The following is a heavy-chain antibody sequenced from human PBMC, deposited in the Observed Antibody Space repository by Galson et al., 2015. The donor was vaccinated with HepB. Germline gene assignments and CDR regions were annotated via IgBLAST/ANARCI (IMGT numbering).Heavy chain of an antibody. Sequence: SLRLSCAASGFTFSSYGMHWVRQAPGKGLEWVAVIWYDGSNKYYADSVKGRFTISRDNSKNTLYLQMNSLRAEDTALYYCARDPGAQWLVPGDEAFDIWGQGTMVTVSS. CDR3: ARDPGAQWLVPGDEAFDI. D-gene: IGHD6-19*01. V-gene: IGHV3-33*08. J-gene: IGHJ3*02. CDR2: IWYDGSNK. CDR1: GFTFSSYG.